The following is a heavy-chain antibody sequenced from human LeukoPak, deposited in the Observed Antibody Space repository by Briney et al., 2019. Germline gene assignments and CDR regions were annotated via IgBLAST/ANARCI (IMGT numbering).Heavy chain of an antibody. V-gene: IGHV3-23*01. CDR1: GFTFNNYA. J-gene: IGHJ4*02. D-gene: IGHD2-15*01. CDR2: IFGSGGSA. Sequence: GGSLTLSCAASGFTFNNYAMYWVRQAPGKGLEWVSGIFGSGGSAHYADSVKGRFTISRDNSKNTVYLQLGSLRVEDTAVYYCGKTTVGYSSGRYPGWPVDYWGQGTLVTVSS. CDR3: GKTTVGYSSGRYPGWPVDY.